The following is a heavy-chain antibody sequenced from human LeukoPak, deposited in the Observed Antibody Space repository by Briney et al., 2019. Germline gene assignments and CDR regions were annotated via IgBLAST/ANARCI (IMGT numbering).Heavy chain of an antibody. CDR1: GYTFTSYG. CDR2: ISAYNGNT. CDR3: ARDSVYEVAYCYMDV. J-gene: IGHJ6*03. Sequence: GASVKVSCKASGYTFTSYGISWVRQAPGQGLEWMGWISAYNGNTNYAQKLQGRVTMTTDTSTSTAYMELRSLRSDDTAVYYCARDSVYEVAYCYMDVWGKGTTVTVSS. D-gene: IGHD3-16*01. V-gene: IGHV1-18*01.